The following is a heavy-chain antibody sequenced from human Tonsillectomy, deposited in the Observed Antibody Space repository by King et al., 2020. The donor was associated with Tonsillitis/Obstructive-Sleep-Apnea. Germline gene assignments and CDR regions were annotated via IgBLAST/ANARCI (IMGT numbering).Heavy chain of an antibody. J-gene: IGHJ3*02. CDR1: GGSISSYY. D-gene: IGHD1-26*01. CDR3: ARLGGSYANDAFYI. V-gene: IGHV4-59*08. CDR2: IYYSGST. Sequence: QLQESGPGLVKPSETLSLTCTVSGGSISSYYWSWIRQPPGKGLEWIGYIYYSGSTNYNPSLKSRVTISVDTSKNQFSLKLSSVTAADTAVYYCARLGGSYANDAFYIWGQGTMVTVSS.